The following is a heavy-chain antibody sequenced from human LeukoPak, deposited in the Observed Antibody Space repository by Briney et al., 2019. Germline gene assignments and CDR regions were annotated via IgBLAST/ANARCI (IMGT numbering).Heavy chain of an antibody. Sequence: SETLSLTCTVSGGSISSSSYYWGWIRQPPGKGLEWIGSIYYSGSTYYNPSLKSRVTISVDTSKNQLSLKLSSVTAADTAVYYCAVPAAKRPHWFDPWGQGTLVTVSS. CDR2: IYYSGST. CDR3: AVPAAKRPHWFDP. V-gene: IGHV4-39*01. D-gene: IGHD2-2*01. CDR1: GGSISSSSYY. J-gene: IGHJ5*02.